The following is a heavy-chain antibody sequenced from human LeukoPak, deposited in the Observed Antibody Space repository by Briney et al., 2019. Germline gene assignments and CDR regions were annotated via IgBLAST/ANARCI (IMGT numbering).Heavy chain of an antibody. D-gene: IGHD6-19*01. CDR2: IYPGDSDT. CDR3: ARDPSGWYGAFDI. Sequence: GGSLQISCKGSGYNFTSYWIGWVRQLPGKGLEWMGIIYPGDSDTRYSPSFQGQVTISADKSISTAYLQWSSLKASDTAMYYCARDPSGWYGAFDIWGQGTMVTVSS. CDR1: GYNFTSYW. V-gene: IGHV5-51*01. J-gene: IGHJ3*02.